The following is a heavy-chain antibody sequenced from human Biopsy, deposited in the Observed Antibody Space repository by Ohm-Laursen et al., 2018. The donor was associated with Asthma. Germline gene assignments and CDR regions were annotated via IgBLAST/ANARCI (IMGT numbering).Heavy chain of an antibody. D-gene: IGHD6-13*01. CDR3: VRGSSSWHHGPFHYYYGLDV. V-gene: IGHV4-39*01. J-gene: IGHJ6*02. Sequence: SQTLSLTCSLSSGSGGYMRSGNYYWGWSRQPPGKGLEWIGSIYYSGTTYYNPSLESRVTVSADTSKNQFSLKLTSVTAADTAVYYCVRGSSSWHHGPFHYYYGLDVWGQGTTATVPS. CDR1: SGSGGYMRSGNYY. CDR2: IYYSGTT.